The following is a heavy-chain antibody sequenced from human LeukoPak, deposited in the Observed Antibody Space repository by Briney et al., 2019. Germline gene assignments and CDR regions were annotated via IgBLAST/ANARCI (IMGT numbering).Heavy chain of an antibody. CDR2: IYSGGIT. D-gene: IGHD3-10*01. Sequence: GGSLRLSCAASGFTVSSNYMSWVRQAPGKGLEWVSVIYSGGITYYADSVKGRFTISRDNSKNTLYLQMNSLRAEDTAVYYCASLPRGSGSYYWPDAFDIWGQGTMVTVSS. J-gene: IGHJ3*02. V-gene: IGHV3-66*01. CDR1: GFTVSSNY. CDR3: ASLPRGSGSYYWPDAFDI.